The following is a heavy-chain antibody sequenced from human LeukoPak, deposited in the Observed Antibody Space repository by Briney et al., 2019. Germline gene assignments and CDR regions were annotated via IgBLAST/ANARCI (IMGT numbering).Heavy chain of an antibody. CDR3: ARQRALRVVPACKGAFDI. Sequence: SETLSLTCTVSGGSISSYYWSWIRQPPGKGPEWIGYIYTSGSTDYNPSLKSRVTITVDTSKNQFSLKLSSVTAADTAVYYCARQRALRVVPACKGAFDIWGQGTMVTVTS. D-gene: IGHD2-2*01. J-gene: IGHJ3*02. CDR1: GGSISSYY. V-gene: IGHV4-4*09. CDR2: IYTSGST.